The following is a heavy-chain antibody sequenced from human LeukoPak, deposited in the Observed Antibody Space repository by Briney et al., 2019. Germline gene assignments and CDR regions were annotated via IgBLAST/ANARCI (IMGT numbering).Heavy chain of an antibody. CDR1: GFTFSSYN. CDR3: ASYGSGRQHADY. V-gene: IGHV3-21*01. CDR2: ISSSSSYI. Sequence: GGSLRLSCAASGFTFSSYNMNWVRQAPGKGLEWVSSISSSSSYIYYADSVKGRFTISRDNAKNSLYLQMNSLRAEDTAVYYCASYGSGRQHADYWGQGTLITVSS. J-gene: IGHJ4*02. D-gene: IGHD3-10*01.